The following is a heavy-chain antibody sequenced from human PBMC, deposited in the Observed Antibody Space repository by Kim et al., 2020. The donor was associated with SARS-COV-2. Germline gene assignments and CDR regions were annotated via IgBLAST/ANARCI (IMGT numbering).Heavy chain of an antibody. V-gene: IGHV4-61*01. J-gene: IGHJ4*02. D-gene: IGHD6-13*01. CDR3: ARDSGQQLALRSFDY. Sequence: SETLSLTCTVSGGSVSSGSYYWSWIRQPPGKGLEWIGYIYYSGSTNYNPSLKSRVTISVDTSKNQFSLKLSSVTAADTAVYYCARDSGQQLALRSFDYWGQGTLVTVSS. CDR1: GGSVSSGSYY. CDR2: IYYSGST.